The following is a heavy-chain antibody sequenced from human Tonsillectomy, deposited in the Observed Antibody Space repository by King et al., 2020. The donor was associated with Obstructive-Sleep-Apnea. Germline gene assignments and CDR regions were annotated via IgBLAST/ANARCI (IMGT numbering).Heavy chain of an antibody. V-gene: IGHV3-15*01. CDR3: TTAVAVAGTRGYYYYGMDV. CDR1: GFTFSNAW. CDR2: IKSKTDGGTT. J-gene: IGHJ6*02. Sequence: QLVQSGGGLVKPGGSLRISCAASGFTFSNAWMSWVRQGPGKGLEWVGRIKSKTDGGTTDYAAPVKGRFTISRDDSKNTLYLQMNSLKTEDTTVYYCTTAVAVAGTRGYYYYGMDVWGQGTTVTVSS. D-gene: IGHD6-19*01.